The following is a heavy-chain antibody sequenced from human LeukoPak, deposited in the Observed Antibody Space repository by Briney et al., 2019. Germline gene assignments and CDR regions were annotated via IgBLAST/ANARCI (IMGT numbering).Heavy chain of an antibody. CDR1: GGSVSSSTYY. J-gene: IGHJ4*02. CDR3: ARLSKGRYFDYIFDF. Sequence: SETLSLTCAVSGGSVSSSTYYWGWICQPPGKGLEWIGNIYYTGSSYYNPSLKSRVTMSVDTSKNQFSLKMNSVTAADTAVYYCARLSKGRYFDYIFDFWGQGTLLTVSS. D-gene: IGHD3-9*01. V-gene: IGHV4-39*01. CDR2: IYYTGSS.